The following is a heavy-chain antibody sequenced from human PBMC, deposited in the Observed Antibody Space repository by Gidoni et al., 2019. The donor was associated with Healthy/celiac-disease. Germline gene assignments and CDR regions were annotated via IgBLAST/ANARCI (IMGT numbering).Heavy chain of an antibody. CDR2: TRNKANSYTT. V-gene: IGHV3-72*01. D-gene: IGHD3-16*02. Sequence: EEQLVESGGGLVQPGGSLRLSCAASGFTFSDHYMDWVRQAPGKGLEWVGRTRNKANSYTTEYAASVKGRFTISRDDSKNSLYLQMNSLKTEDTAVYYCAREKNYDYIWGSYRFPLGYYGMDVWGQGTTVTVSS. CDR1: GFTFSDHY. CDR3: AREKNYDYIWGSYRFPLGYYGMDV. J-gene: IGHJ6*02.